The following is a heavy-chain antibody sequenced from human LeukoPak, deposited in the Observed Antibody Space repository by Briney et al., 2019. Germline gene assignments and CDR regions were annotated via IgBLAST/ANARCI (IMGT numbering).Heavy chain of an antibody. CDR1: GFTFNNYA. D-gene: IGHD2-2*01. CDR2: ISGSGGST. J-gene: IGHJ1*01. CDR3: AKGGYCDSTTCLPYFQH. Sequence: PGGSLRLSCAASGFTFNNYAMSWVRQAPGKGLEWVSTISGSGGSTYYADSVKGRSTISRDNSKNTLFLQMNSLRAEDTAVYYCAKGGYCDSTTCLPYFQHWGQGTLVTVSS. V-gene: IGHV3-23*01.